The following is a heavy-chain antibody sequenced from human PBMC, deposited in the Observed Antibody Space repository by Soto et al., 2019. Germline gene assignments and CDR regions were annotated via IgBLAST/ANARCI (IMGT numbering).Heavy chain of an antibody. V-gene: IGHV5-51*01. CDR3: ATAEGYCSSPSCYYYYYGMDV. CDR1: GYSFTSYW. J-gene: IGHJ6*02. Sequence: GESLKISCKGSGYSFTSYWIGWVRQMPGKGLEWMGIIYPGDSDTRYSPSFQGQVTISADKSISTAYLQWSSLKASDTAMYYCATAEGYCSSPSCYYYYYGMDVWGPGTPVTVSS. D-gene: IGHD2-2*01. CDR2: IYPGDSDT.